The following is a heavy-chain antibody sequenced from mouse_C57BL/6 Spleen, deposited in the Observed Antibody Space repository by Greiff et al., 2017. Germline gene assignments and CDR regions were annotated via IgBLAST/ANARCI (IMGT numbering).Heavy chain of an antibody. CDR3: ARGAHYDGFAY. Sequence: EVQLQQSGAELVKPGASVKLSCTASGFNIKDYYMHWVKQRTEQGLEWIGRIDPEDGETKYAPNFQGKATITADTSSNTAYLQLSSLTSEDTAVYYCARGAHYDGFAYWGQGTLVTVSA. J-gene: IGHJ3*01. CDR1: GFNIKDYY. D-gene: IGHD2-4*01. V-gene: IGHV14-2*01. CDR2: IDPEDGET.